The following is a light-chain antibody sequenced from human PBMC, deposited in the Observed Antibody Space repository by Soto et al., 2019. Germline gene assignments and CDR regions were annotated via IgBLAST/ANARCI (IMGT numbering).Light chain of an antibody. Sequence: QSALTQPASVSGSPGQSITISCTGTSSDSGGLFNYVSWYQQHPGKAPKLLIYDVNVRPSGVSDRFSGSKSGNTASLTISGLQAEDEAAYFCSSYSSDATHVVFGGGTKLTVL. CDR2: DVN. V-gene: IGLV2-14*03. CDR1: SSDSGGLFNY. J-gene: IGLJ2*01. CDR3: SSYSSDATHVV.